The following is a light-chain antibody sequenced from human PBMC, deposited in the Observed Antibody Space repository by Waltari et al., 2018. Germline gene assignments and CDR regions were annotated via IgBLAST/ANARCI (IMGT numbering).Light chain of an antibody. Sequence: DIQMTQSPSSLSASVGDRVTITCRESQSISSYLNWYQKKPGKAPKLLIYAASSLQSGVPSRFSGSGSGTDFTLTISSLQPEDFATYYCQQSYSTPWTFGQGTKVEIK. CDR3: QQSYSTPWT. V-gene: IGKV1-39*01. CDR2: AAS. J-gene: IGKJ1*01. CDR1: QSISSY.